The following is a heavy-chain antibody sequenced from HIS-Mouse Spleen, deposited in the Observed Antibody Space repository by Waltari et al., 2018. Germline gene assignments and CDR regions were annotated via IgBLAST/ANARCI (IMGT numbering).Heavy chain of an antibody. V-gene: IGHV3-74*01. J-gene: IGHJ3*02. D-gene: IGHD1-1*01. CDR2: ITSDGSST. Sequence: EVQLVESGGGLVQPGGSLRLSCAASGSTFSSYWMHWVRQAPGKGLVWVSRITSDGSSTSYADSVKDRFTISRDNAKNTLYLQMNSLRADDTAVYYCARELELDAFDIWSQGTMVTFSS. CDR3: ARELELDAFDI. CDR1: GSTFSSYW.